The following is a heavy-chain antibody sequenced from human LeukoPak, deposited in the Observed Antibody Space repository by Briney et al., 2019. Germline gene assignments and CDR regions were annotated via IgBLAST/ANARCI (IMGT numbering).Heavy chain of an antibody. CDR3: ARLTIFGVVPSAFDI. V-gene: IGHV4-59*12. CDR1: GGSISSYY. Sequence: SETLSLTCTVSGGSISSYYWSWIRQPPGKGLEWIGYIYYSGSTNYNPSLKSRVTISVDTSKNQFSLKLSSVTAADTAVYYCARLTIFGVVPSAFDIWGQGTMVTVSS. CDR2: IYYSGST. D-gene: IGHD3-3*01. J-gene: IGHJ3*02.